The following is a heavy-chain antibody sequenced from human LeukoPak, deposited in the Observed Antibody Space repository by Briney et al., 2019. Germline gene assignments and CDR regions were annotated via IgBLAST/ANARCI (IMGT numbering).Heavy chain of an antibody. CDR2: IYYSGST. J-gene: IGHJ3*02. CDR1: GGSISRSSYY. Sequence: SETLSLTCTVSGGSISRSSYYWGWVRQPPGKGLEWIGSIYYSGSTYYSPSLKSRVTISVHTSKNQFSLKLSSVTAADTAVYYCARQPGDPDHAFDIWGQGTMVTVSS. D-gene: IGHD4-17*01. CDR3: ARQPGDPDHAFDI. V-gene: IGHV4-39*01.